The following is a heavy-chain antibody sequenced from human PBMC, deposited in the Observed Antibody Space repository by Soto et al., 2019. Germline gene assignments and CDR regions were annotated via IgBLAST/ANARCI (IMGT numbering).Heavy chain of an antibody. CDR2: ISRKGDST. V-gene: IGHV3-64D*06. Sequence: PGGSLRLSCSASGFSFSSHAMHWVRQAPGQGLEYLSAISRKGDSTYYADSVKGRFTISRDNSKNTLYFQMTSLRTEDTGVYYCVKVIYDSGWYGFYFDYWGQGALVTVSS. J-gene: IGHJ4*02. CDR3: VKVIYDSGWYGFYFDY. CDR1: GFSFSSHA. D-gene: IGHD6-19*01.